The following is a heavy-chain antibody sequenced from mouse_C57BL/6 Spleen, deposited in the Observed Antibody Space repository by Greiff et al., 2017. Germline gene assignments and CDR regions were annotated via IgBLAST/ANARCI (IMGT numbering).Heavy chain of an antibody. CDR1: GYTFTSYW. Sequence: VQLQQPGAELVKPGASVKLSCKASGYTFTSYWMHWVKQRPGQGLEWIGMIHPNSGSTNYNEKFKSKATLTVDKSSSTAYMQLSSLTSEDSAVYYCARIITTVVEGDAMDYWGQGTSVTVSS. CDR3: ARIITTVVEGDAMDY. D-gene: IGHD1-1*01. V-gene: IGHV1-64*01. J-gene: IGHJ4*01. CDR2: IHPNSGST.